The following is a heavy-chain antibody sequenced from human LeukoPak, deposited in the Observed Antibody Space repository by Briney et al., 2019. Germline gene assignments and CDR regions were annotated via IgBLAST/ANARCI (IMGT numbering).Heavy chain of an antibody. J-gene: IGHJ4*02. D-gene: IGHD3-10*01. CDR2: ISGSGGST. V-gene: IGHV3-23*01. Sequence: GVLRLSCAASGFTFSSYAMSWVRQAPGKGLEWVSAISGSGGSTYYADSVKGRFTISRDNSKNTLYLQMDSLRAEDTAVYYCAKATGELLWFGELLSRPIDYWGQGTLVTVSS. CDR3: AKATGELLWFGELLSRPIDY. CDR1: GFTFSSYA.